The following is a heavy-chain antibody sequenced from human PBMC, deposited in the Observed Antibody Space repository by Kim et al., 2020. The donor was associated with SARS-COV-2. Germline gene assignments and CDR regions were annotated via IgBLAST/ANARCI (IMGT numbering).Heavy chain of an antibody. CDR3: AREEYSNSWYKRFGMDV. Sequence: SETLSLTCTVSGGSISSGGYYWSWIRQHPGKGLEWIGYIYYSGRTYYNPSLKSRVTISVDTSKNQFSLKLSSVTAADTAVYYCAREEYSNSWYKRFGMDVWGQGTTVTVSS. J-gene: IGHJ6*02. CDR2: IYYSGRT. D-gene: IGHD6-13*01. V-gene: IGHV4-31*03. CDR1: GGSISSGGYY.